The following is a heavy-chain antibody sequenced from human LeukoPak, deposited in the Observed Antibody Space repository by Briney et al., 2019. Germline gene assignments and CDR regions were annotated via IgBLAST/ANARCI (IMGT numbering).Heavy chain of an antibody. CDR2: ISGSGGST. CDR1: GFTFSSYA. Sequence: GGSLRLSCAASGFTFSSYAMSWVRQAPGKGLEWVSAISGSGGSTYYADSVKGRFTISRDNSKNTLYLQMNSLRAEDTAVYYCAKQGEGLKYYDILTGVSHWGQGTLVTVSS. J-gene: IGHJ4*02. CDR3: AKQGEGLKYYDILTGVSH. D-gene: IGHD3-9*01. V-gene: IGHV3-23*01.